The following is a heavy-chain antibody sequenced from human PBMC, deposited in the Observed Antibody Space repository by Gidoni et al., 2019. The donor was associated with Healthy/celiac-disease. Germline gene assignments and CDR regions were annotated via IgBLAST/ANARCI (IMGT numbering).Heavy chain of an antibody. CDR2: IYTSGST. J-gene: IGHJ4*02. V-gene: IGHV4-61*02. D-gene: IGHD3-16*01. CDR3: AREPLWDGYNGGYFDY. Sequence: QVQLQESGPGLVKPSQTLSLTCTVSGGSISSGSYYWSWIRQPAGKGLEWIGRIYTSGSTNYNPSLKSRVTISVDTSKNQFSLKLSSVTAADTAVYYCAREPLWDGYNGGYFDYWGQGTLVTVSS. CDR1: GGSISSGSYY.